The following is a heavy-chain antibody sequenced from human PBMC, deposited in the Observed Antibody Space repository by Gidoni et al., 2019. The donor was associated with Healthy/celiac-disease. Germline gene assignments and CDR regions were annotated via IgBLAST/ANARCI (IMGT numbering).Heavy chain of an antibody. CDR3: AKVASYYDSSGYYGEAYYFDY. J-gene: IGHJ4*02. CDR1: CFAFSSYA. CDR2: ISGSGGST. D-gene: IGHD3-22*01. Sequence: EVQLLESGGGLVQPGGSLRLSCAASCFAFSSYAMSLGRQAPGKGLGWVSAISGSGGSTYYADSVKGRFTISRDNSKNTLYLQMNSLRAEDTAVYYCAKVASYYDSSGYYGEAYYFDYWGQGTLVTVSS. V-gene: IGHV3-23*01.